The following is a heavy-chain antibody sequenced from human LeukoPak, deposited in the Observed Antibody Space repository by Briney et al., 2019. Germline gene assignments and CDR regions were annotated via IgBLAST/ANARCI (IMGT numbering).Heavy chain of an antibody. CDR3: AESSGGEYYFDY. V-gene: IGHV1-69*05. CDR1: GGTFSSYA. CDR2: IIPIFGTA. Sequence: SVKVSCKASGGTFSSYAISWVRQAPGQGLEWMGRIIPIFGTANYAQKFQGRVTITTDESTSTPYMELSSLRSEDTAVYYCAESSGGEYYFDYWGQGTLVTVSS. J-gene: IGHJ4*02. D-gene: IGHD1-14*01.